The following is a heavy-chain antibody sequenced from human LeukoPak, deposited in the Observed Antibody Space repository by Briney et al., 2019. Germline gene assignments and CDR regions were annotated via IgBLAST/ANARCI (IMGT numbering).Heavy chain of an antibody. CDR3: TRGNGDPNWNFDL. V-gene: IGHV4-59*01. CDR1: VDSISGYY. D-gene: IGHD4-17*01. Sequence: PSETLSLTCTVSVDSISGYYWSWIRQPPGKGLEWIGYMYYSGNTNYNPSLKSRLTTSLDTSKNQFSLKLSSVTAADTAVYYCTRGNGDPNWNFDLWGRGTLVTVSS. CDR2: MYYSGNT. J-gene: IGHJ2*01.